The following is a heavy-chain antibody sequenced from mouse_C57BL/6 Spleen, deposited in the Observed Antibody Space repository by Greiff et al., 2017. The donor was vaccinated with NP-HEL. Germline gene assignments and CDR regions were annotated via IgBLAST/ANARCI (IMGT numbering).Heavy chain of an antibody. J-gene: IGHJ4*01. Sequence: VQLQQSGAELVKPGASVKLSCKASGYTFTSYWMHWVKQRPGQGLEWIGMIHPNSGSTNYNEKFKSKATLTVDKSSSTAYMQLSSLTSEDSAVYYCARYVYDYYAMDYWGQGTSVTVSS. CDR3: ARYVYDYYAMDY. CDR2: IHPNSGST. CDR1: GYTFTSYW. D-gene: IGHD2-3*01. V-gene: IGHV1-64*01.